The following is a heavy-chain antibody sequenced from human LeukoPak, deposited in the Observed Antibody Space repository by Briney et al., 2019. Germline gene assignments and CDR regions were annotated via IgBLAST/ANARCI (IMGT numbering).Heavy chain of an antibody. D-gene: IGHD4-17*01. V-gene: IGHV3-9*01. CDR1: GFTFDDYA. CDR2: ISWNSGSI. Sequence: ARSLRLSCAASGFTFDDYAMHWVRQAPGKGLEWVSGISWNSGSIGYADSVKGRFTISRDNAKNSLYLQMNSLRAEDTALYYCAKDILYGDYGPDAFDIWGQGTMVTVSS. CDR3: AKDILYGDYGPDAFDI. J-gene: IGHJ3*02.